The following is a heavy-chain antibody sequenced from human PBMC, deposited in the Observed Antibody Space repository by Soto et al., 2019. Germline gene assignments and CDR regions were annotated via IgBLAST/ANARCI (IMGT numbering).Heavy chain of an antibody. CDR3: AKGTTAVYCFDF. CDR2: ISATGGSA. D-gene: IGHD2-15*01. V-gene: IGHV3-23*01. CDR1: GFTFSSYA. J-gene: IGHJ4*02. Sequence: DVQLLESGGGLVQPGGSLRLSCAASGFTFSSYAMSWVRQAPGKGLEWVSAISATGGSAFYADSVKGRFTISRDNSKNTVFLQIDSLVTDDTAVYYCAKGTTAVYCFDFWGQGTLVTVSS.